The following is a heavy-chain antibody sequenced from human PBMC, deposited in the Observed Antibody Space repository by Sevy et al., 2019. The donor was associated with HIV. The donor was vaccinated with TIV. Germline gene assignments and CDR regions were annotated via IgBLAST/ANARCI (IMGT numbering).Heavy chain of an antibody. CDR1: GFTFSSYA. Sequence: GGSLRLSCAASGFTFSSYAMSWVRQAPGKGLEWVSAISGSGGSTYYADSVKGRFTISRDNSKKTLYLQMNSLRAEDTAVYYCAKGPPNCDSSVYYLFDYWGQGTLVTVS. J-gene: IGHJ4*02. D-gene: IGHD3-22*01. CDR2: ISGSGGST. V-gene: IGHV3-23*01. CDR3: AKGPPNCDSSVYYLFDY.